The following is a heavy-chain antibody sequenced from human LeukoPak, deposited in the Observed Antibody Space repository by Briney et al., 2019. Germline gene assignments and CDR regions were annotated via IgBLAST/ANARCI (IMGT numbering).Heavy chain of an antibody. CDR2: ISGSGGST. V-gene: IGHV3-23*01. CDR1: GFTFSSYA. CDR3: AKGELGAYCGGDCRYYFDY. Sequence: GGSLRLSCAASGFTFSSYAMSWVRQAPGKGLEWVSAISGSGGSTYYADSVKGRFTISRDNSKNTLYLQMNSLRAEDTAVYYCAKGELGAYCGGDCRYYFDYWGQGTLVTVSS. D-gene: IGHD2-21*01. J-gene: IGHJ4*02.